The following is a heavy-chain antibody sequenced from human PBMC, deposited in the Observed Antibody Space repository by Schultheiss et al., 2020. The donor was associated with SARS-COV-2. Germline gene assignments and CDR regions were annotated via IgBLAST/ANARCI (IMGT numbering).Heavy chain of an antibody. CDR1: GFTFSSYS. CDR3: ARRGMVTGTFDY. D-gene: IGHD4-23*01. Sequence: GESLKISCAASGFTFSSYSMNWVRQAPGKGLEWVSSISSSSSYIYYADSVKGRFTISRDNAKNSLYLEMNSLRTEDTAVYYCARRGMVTGTFDYWGQGTLVTVSS. CDR2: ISSSSSYI. V-gene: IGHV3-21*01. J-gene: IGHJ4*02.